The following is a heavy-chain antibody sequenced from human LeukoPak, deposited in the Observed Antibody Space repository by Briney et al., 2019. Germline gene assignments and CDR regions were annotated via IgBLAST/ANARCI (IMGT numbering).Heavy chain of an antibody. CDR1: GVNVNNYF. CDR3: AKSDVVVPAARRVWGAFDI. D-gene: IGHD2-2*01. CDR2: LSREGHS. V-gene: IGHV3-53*01. Sequence: SGGSLRLSCAASGVNVNNYFRGWVRQTPGKGLEWVSLLSREGHSYYADSVKGRFTISRDNSKNTLYLQMNSLRAEDTAVYYCAKSDVVVPAARRVWGAFDIWGQGTMVTVSS. J-gene: IGHJ3*02.